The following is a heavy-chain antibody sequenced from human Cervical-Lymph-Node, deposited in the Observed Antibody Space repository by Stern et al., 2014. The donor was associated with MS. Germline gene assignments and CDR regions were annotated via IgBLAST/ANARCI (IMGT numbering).Heavy chain of an antibody. CDR3: ARAGWELLLALDQ. CDR1: GYTFTAYY. V-gene: IGHV1-2*06. CDR2: INPNSGDT. Sequence: QVQLMQSGAEVKDPGAAVKVSCKASGYTFTAYYIYWVRQAPGHPLEWLGRINPNSGDTNYAQTFQGRVTMTRDTSISTAYMQLSRLTSADTAIYFCARAGWELLLALDQWGQGTLVTVSS. D-gene: IGHD1-26*01. J-gene: IGHJ4*02.